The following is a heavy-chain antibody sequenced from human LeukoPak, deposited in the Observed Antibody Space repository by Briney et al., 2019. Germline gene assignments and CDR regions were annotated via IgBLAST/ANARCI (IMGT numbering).Heavy chain of an antibody. Sequence: SETLSLTCTVSGGSISSYYWSWIRQPAGKGLEWIGRIYTSGSTNYNPSLKSRVTMSVDTSKNQFSLKLSSVTAADTAVYYCAREDTPWEIQREYYFDYWGQGTLVTVSS. D-gene: IGHD1-26*01. CDR2: IYTSGST. J-gene: IGHJ4*02. V-gene: IGHV4-4*07. CDR3: AREDTPWEIQREYYFDY. CDR1: GGSISSYY.